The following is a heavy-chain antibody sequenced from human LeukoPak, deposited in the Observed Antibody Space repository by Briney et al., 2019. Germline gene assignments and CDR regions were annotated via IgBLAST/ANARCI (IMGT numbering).Heavy chain of an antibody. CDR1: GGTFSSYA. J-gene: IGHJ6*02. Sequence: SVKVSCKASGGTFSSYAISWVRQAPGQGLEWMGGIIPIFGTANYAQKFQGRVTITADESTSTAYMELSSLRSEDTAVYYCASGTYYYDTTGLRYYYYRLDIWGRGTTVTVSS. CDR2: IIPIFGTA. D-gene: IGHD3-22*01. V-gene: IGHV1-69*13. CDR3: ASGTYYYDTTGLRYYYYRLDI.